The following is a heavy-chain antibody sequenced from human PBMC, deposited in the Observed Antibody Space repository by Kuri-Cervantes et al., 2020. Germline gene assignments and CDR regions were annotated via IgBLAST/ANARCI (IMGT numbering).Heavy chain of an antibody. CDR2: INWNGGST. J-gene: IGHJ4*02. CDR3: ARSTEGVGGSPFDY. Sequence: GESLKISCAASGFTFDDYGMTWVRQAPGKGLEWVSSINWNGGSTVYADSVKGRFTISRDNAKNSLYLQMNSLRAEDTALYYCARSTEGVGGSPFDYWGQGTLVTVSS. D-gene: IGHD2-15*01. V-gene: IGHV3-20*04. CDR1: GFTFDDYG.